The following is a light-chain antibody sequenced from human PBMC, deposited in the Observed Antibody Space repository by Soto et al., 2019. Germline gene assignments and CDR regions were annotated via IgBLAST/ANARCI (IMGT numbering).Light chain of an antibody. V-gene: IGKV3-11*01. Sequence: EIVLAQSPATLSLSPGDRATLSCRASRSVGDYLAWYQQKPGQPPRLLIYDASNRATGIPARFSGSGSGKDFTLNIRSLEPEDFAVYYCQQRSDWPLTFGGGPKVEIK. CDR3: QQRSDWPLT. J-gene: IGKJ4*01. CDR1: RSVGDY. CDR2: DAS.